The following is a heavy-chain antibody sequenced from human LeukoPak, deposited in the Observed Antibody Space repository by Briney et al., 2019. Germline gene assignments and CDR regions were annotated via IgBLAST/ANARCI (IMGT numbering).Heavy chain of an antibody. V-gene: IGHV3-23*01. CDR3: ARERITMVRGVISWFDP. D-gene: IGHD3-10*01. J-gene: IGHJ5*02. CDR1: GFTFSSYG. CDR2: IRGSGGST. Sequence: SGGSLRLSCAASGFTFSSYGMSWVRQAPGKGLEWVSAIRGSGGSTYYADSVKGRFTISRDNSKNTLYLQMNSLRAEDTAVYYCARERITMVRGVISWFDPWGQGTLVTVSS.